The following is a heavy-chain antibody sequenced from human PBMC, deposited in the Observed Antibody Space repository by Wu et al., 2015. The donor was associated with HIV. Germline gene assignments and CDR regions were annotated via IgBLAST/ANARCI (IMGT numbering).Heavy chain of an antibody. D-gene: IGHD7-27*01. Sequence: HLVQSGSEVKKPGASVKVSCKVSGYFLSKISMHWVRQAPGKGLEWMGGFLPEDGETMYAQRFQGRVTVTDDISTDTAYMELSSLRDKDTAVYYCATGILGAFDIWGQGTLVTVSS. V-gene: IGHV1-24*01. J-gene: IGHJ3*02. CDR2: FLPEDGET. CDR1: GYFLSKIS. CDR3: ATGILGAFDI.